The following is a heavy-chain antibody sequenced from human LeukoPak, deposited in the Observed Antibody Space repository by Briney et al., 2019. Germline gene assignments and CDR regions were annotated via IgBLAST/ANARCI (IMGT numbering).Heavy chain of an antibody. D-gene: IGHD5-18*01. V-gene: IGHV4-59*01. CDR2: IYYSGST. J-gene: IGHJ6*04. CDR3: ARDCGYSYGYCYGMDV. CDR1: GGSISSYY. Sequence: TETLSLTCTVSGGSISSYYWSWIRQPPGKGLEWIGYIYYSGSTNYNPSLKSRVTISVDTSKNQFSLKLSSVTAADTAVYYCARDCGYSYGYCYGMDVWGKGTTVTASS.